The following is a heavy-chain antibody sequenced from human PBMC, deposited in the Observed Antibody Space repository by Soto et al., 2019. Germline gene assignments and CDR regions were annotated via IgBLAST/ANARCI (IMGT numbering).Heavy chain of an antibody. CDR2: ISAYNGNT. J-gene: IGHJ5*02. CDR1: GYTFTNYA. Sequence: QVQLVQSGDEVKKPGASVKVSCKASGYTFTNYAITWVRQAPGQGLEWMGWISAYNGNTNYAQKLQGRVTMTKDTXTXXAYMELRGLTSDDTAVYYCARDALNKYSSGRPFDPWGQGTLVIVSS. V-gene: IGHV1-18*01. D-gene: IGHD6-19*01. CDR3: ARDALNKYSSGRPFDP.